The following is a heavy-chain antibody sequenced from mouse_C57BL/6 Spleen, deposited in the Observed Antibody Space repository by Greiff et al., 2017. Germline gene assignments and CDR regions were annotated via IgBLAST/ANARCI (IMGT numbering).Heavy chain of an antibody. V-gene: IGHV1-15*01. CDR1: GYTFTDYE. Sequence: QVQLQQSGAELVRPGASVTLSCKASGYTFTDYEMPWVKQTPVHGLEWIGAIDPETGGTAYNQKFKGKAILTADKSSSPAYMELRSLPSEDSAVYYGTRSGLTGTKEYYFDYWGQGTTLTVSS. CDR3: TRSGLTGTKEYYFDY. D-gene: IGHD4-1*01. CDR2: IDPETGGT. J-gene: IGHJ2*01.